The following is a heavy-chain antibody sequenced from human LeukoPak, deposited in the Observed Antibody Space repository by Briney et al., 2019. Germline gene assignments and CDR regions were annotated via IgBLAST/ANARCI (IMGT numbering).Heavy chain of an antibody. V-gene: IGHV3-72*01. J-gene: IGHJ4*02. CDR1: GFSFSDHY. CDR2: IREKTKRYST. Sequence: GGSLRLSCAASGFSFSDHYMAWVRQAPGKGLEWVGRIREKTKRYSTEYAASVKGRFITSRDESENSLYLQMNSLRAEDTALYHCARGRGGTSDYYPFYFDYWGQGALVMVSS. D-gene: IGHD3-3*01. CDR3: ARGRGGTSDYYPFYFDY.